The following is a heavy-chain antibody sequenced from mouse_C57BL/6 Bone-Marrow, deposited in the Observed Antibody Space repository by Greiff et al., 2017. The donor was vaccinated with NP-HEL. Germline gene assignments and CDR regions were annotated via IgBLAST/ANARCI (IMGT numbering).Heavy chain of an antibody. CDR3: ARELTGCPFAY. J-gene: IGHJ3*01. CDR2: IDPSDSYT. D-gene: IGHD4-1*01. CDR1: GYTFTSYW. V-gene: IGHV1-59*01. Sequence: VQLQQPGAELVRPGTSVKLSCKASGYTFTSYWMHWVKQRPGQGLEWIGVIDPSDSYTNYNQKFKGKATLTVDTSSSTAYMQLSSLTSEDSAVYDCARELTGCPFAYWGQGTLVTVSA.